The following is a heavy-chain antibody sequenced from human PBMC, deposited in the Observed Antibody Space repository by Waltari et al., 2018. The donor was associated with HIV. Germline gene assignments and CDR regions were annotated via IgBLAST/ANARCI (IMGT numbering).Heavy chain of an antibody. CDR2: FDPEDGET. CDR1: GYTLTELS. V-gene: IGHV1-24*01. J-gene: IGHJ6*02. Sequence: QVQLVQSGAEVKKPGASVKVSCKVSGYTLTELSMHWVRQAPGKGLEWMGGFDPEDGETIYAQKFQGRVTMTEDTSTDTAYMELSSLRSEDTAVYYCATPSIAAAGTVRYYGMDVWGQGTTVTVSS. CDR3: ATPSIAAAGTVRYYGMDV. D-gene: IGHD6-13*01.